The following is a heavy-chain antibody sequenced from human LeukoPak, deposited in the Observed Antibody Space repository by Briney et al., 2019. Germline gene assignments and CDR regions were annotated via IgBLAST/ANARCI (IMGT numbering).Heavy chain of an antibody. D-gene: IGHD5-18*01. V-gene: IGHV3-48*03. J-gene: IGHJ4*02. CDR2: ISSSGSTI. CDR3: ASRAMALLIDY. Sequence: GGSLRLSCAASGFTFSRYEMNWVRQAPGKGLEWVSYISSSGSTIYYADSVKGRFTISRDNAKNSLYLQMNSLRVEDTAVYYCASRAMALLIDYWGQGTLVTVSS. CDR1: GFTFSRYE.